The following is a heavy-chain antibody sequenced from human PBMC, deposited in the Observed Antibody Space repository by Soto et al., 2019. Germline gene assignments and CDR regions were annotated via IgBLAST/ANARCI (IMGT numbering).Heavy chain of an antibody. CDR3: ARTGLVVAAATREDY. J-gene: IGHJ4*02. Sequence: EVQLVESGGGLVQPGGSLRLSCAASGFTFSSYWMHWVRQAPGKGLVWVARINSDGSSTSNAYSAPGRFTISRDNAKNTLYLQMNSLRAEDTALYYCARTGLVVAAATREDYWGQGTLVTVSS. D-gene: IGHD2-15*01. CDR2: INSDGSST. CDR1: GFTFSSYW. V-gene: IGHV3-74*01.